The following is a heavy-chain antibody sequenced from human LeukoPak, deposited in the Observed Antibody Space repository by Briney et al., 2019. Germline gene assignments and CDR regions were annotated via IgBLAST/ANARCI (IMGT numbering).Heavy chain of an antibody. Sequence: PSETLSLTCAVYGGSFSGYHWSWIRQPPGKGLEWIGEINHSGSTNYNPSLKSRVTISVDTSKNQFSLKLSSVTAADTAVYYCARVSPRKYYDFWSGYYDKAYYFDYWGQGTLVTVSS. J-gene: IGHJ4*02. CDR3: ARVSPRKYYDFWSGYYDKAYYFDY. CDR1: GGSFSGYH. V-gene: IGHV4-34*01. D-gene: IGHD3-3*01. CDR2: INHSGST.